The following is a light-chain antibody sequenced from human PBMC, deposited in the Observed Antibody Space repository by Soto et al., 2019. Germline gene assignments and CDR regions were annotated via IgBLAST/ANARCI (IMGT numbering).Light chain of an antibody. CDR2: AAS. CDR1: QTITSSF. J-gene: IGKJ1*01. CDR3: QQYGSSPPT. Sequence: EIVLTQSPGTLSLSPGDRSSLSCRASQTITSSFLAWYQQKPGQAPRLLISAASSRATGIPDRFSGSGSETDFTLTISRLEPEDFAVYFCQQYGSSPPTFGQGTTVDIK. V-gene: IGKV3-20*01.